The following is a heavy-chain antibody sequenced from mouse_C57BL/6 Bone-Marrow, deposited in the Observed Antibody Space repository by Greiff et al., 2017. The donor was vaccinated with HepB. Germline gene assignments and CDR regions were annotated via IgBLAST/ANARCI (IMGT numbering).Heavy chain of an antibody. CDR1: GYTFTSYW. Sequence: VQLQQPGAELVMPGASVKLSCKASGYTFTSYWMHWVKQRPGQGLEWIGEIDPSDSYTNYNQKFKGKSTLTVDKSSSTAYMQLSSLTSEDSAVYYCARDYDYLFAYWGQGTLVTVSA. D-gene: IGHD2-4*01. V-gene: IGHV1-69*01. CDR3: ARDYDYLFAY. J-gene: IGHJ3*01. CDR2: IDPSDSYT.